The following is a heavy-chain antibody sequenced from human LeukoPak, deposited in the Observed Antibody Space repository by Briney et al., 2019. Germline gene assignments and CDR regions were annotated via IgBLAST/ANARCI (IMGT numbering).Heavy chain of an antibody. Sequence: KPSETLSLTCTVSGGSISGYYWSWSRQAPGKGVEWIGNLYYNRGAWFKSSLKSRVTTSVDTSKNEFSLKLSSVTAADTAVYYCARGGGWPYYMDVWGKGTTVTVSS. D-gene: IGHD6-19*01. J-gene: IGHJ6*03. CDR3: ARGGGWPYYMDV. V-gene: IGHV4-59*01. CDR1: GGSISGYY. CDR2: LYYNRGA.